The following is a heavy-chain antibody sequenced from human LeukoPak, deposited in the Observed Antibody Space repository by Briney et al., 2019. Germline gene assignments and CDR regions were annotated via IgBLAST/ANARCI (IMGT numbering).Heavy chain of an antibody. J-gene: IGHJ4*02. CDR1: GGSISSYY. CDR3: ARDRGDYGGPDY. D-gene: IGHD4-23*01. Sequence: SETLCLTCTVSGGSISSYYWSWIRQPAGKGLEWIGRIYTSGNTNYNPSLKSRVTMSVDTSKNQFSLKLSSVTAADTAVDYCARDRGDYGGPDYWGQGTLVTVSS. CDR2: IYTSGNT. V-gene: IGHV4-4*07.